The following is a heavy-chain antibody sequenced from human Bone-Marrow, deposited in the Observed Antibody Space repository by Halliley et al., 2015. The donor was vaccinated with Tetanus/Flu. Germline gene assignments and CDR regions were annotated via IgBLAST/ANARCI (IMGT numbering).Heavy chain of an antibody. CDR3: ARDLHPRGPAPDAFDI. CDR2: INPSGGIT. V-gene: IGHV1-46*01. CDR1: GYTFTKYY. J-gene: IGHJ3*02. Sequence: QVQLVQSGAEVKKPGASEKISCKASGYTFTKYYLHWVRQAPGQGLEWLGLINPSGGITAYAQKFQGRLTMSRDTSTSTVYIDLSSLTSADTAVYYCARDLHPRGPAPDAFDIWGQGTMVTVPS.